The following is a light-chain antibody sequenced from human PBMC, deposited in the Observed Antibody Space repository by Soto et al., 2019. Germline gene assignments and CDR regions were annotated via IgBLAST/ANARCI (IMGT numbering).Light chain of an antibody. CDR1: ETVAGSY. Sequence: EIVLTQSPGTLSLSPGERATLSCRASETVAGSYLAWYQQKPGQAPRLLIHGASTRATGIADRFSGSGSGTDFTFTISRLEPEDFAVYYCQLYGTSPKTFGQGTKVDI. V-gene: IGKV3-20*01. CDR3: QLYGTSPKT. J-gene: IGKJ1*01. CDR2: GAS.